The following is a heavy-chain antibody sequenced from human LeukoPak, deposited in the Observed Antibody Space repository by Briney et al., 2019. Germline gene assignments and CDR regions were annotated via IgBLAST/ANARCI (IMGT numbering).Heavy chain of an antibody. CDR3: ARDNSVEDIAWWFDP. CDR2: ISAYNGNT. CDR1: GYTFTSYG. D-gene: IGHD2-15*01. Sequence: ASVKVSCKASGYTFTSYGISWVRQAPGQGLEWMGWISAYNGNTDYAQKFQGRVTMTRDTSTSTDYMELRSLRSEDTAIYYCARDNSVEDIAWWFDPWGQGTLVTVSS. V-gene: IGHV1-18*01. J-gene: IGHJ5*02.